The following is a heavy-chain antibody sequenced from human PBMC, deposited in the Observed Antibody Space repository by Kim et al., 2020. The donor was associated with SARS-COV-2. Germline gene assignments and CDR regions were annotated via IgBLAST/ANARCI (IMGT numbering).Heavy chain of an antibody. D-gene: IGHD6-13*01. V-gene: IGHV1-18*01. CDR2: ISAYNGNT. Sequence: ASVKVSCKASGYTFTSYGISWVRQAPGQGLEWMGWISAYNGNTNYAQKLQGRVTMTTDTSTSTAYMELRSLRSDDTAVYYCARSHSTSYYYYGMDVWGQGTTVTVSS. CDR3: ARSHSTSYYYYGMDV. J-gene: IGHJ6*02. CDR1: GYTFTSYG.